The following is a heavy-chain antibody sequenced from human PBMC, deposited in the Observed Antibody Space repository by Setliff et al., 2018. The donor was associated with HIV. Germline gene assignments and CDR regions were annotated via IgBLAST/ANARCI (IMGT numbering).Heavy chain of an antibody. V-gene: IGHV4-34*01. J-gene: IGHJ4*02. CDR3: SRGRHISGPINYFVPFYFDS. Sequence: PSETLSLTCAVYGASFSDYNWNWIRQPPGKGLEWIGEINDRETTTFNPSLQSRLFMSIDTSKNQFSLKLDSVIAADTAVYYCSRGRHISGPINYFVPFYFDSWGQGNLVTVSS. CDR2: INDRETT. D-gene: IGHD2-21*01. CDR1: GASFSDYN.